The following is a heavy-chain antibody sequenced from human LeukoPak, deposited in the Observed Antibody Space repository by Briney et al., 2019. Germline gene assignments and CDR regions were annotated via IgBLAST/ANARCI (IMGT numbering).Heavy chain of an antibody. D-gene: IGHD2-2*01. CDR3: ARDIGFCSSTSCYGRYYYYMDV. J-gene: IGHJ6*03. V-gene: IGHV1-18*01. CDR2: ISGYNGNT. CDR1: GYTFISYG. Sequence: ASVKVSCKASGYTFISYGISWVRQAPGQGLEWMGWISGYNGNTNYAQKLQGRVTMTRDMSTSTVYMELSSLRSEDTAVYYCARDIGFCSSTSCYGRYYYYMDVWGKGTTVTVSS.